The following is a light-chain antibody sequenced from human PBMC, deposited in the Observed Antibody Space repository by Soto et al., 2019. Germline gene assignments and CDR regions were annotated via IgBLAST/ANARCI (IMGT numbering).Light chain of an antibody. J-gene: IGLJ2*01. Sequence: QSVVTQPPSASGTPGQRVTISCSGSSSNIGSNYVYWYQQLPGTAPKLLIYHNNQRPSGVPDRFSGSKSGTSASLAISGLRSEDEADYYCAVWDDSLSGVVFGGRDQADRP. CDR2: HNN. V-gene: IGLV1-47*02. CDR3: AVWDDSLSGVV. CDR1: SSNIGSNY.